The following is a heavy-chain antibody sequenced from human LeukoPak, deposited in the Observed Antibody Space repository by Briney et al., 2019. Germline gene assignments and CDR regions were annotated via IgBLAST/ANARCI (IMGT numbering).Heavy chain of an antibody. Sequence: GGSLRLSCAASGFTFSSYSMNWVRQAPGQGLEWVSSISSSSSYIYYADSVKGRFTISRDNAKNSLYLQMNSLRAEDTAVHYCAREDYGEVNAFDIWGQGTMVTVSS. CDR1: GFTFSSYS. CDR3: AREDYGEVNAFDI. CDR2: ISSSSSYI. J-gene: IGHJ3*02. D-gene: IGHD4-17*01. V-gene: IGHV3-21*01.